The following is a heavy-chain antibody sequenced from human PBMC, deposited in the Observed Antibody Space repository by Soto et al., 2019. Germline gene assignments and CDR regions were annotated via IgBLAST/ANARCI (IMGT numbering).Heavy chain of an antibody. J-gene: IGHJ3*02. V-gene: IGHV3-21*01. CDR1: GYTFSSYS. CDR3: ARVGEEFDAFDI. Sequence: GGSLRLSCAASGYTFSSYSMNWVRQAPGKGLEWVSSISSSSSYIYYADSVKGRFTISRDNAKNSLYLQMNSLRAEDTAVYYCARVGEEFDAFDIWGQGTMVTV. CDR2: ISSSSSYI. D-gene: IGHD3-10*01.